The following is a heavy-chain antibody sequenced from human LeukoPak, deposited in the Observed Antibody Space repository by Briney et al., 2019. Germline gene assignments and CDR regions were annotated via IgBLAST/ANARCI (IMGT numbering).Heavy chain of an antibody. J-gene: IGHJ5*02. V-gene: IGHV4-39*07. D-gene: IGHD3-10*01. CDR3: ARGGYYGSGNDFRFDP. CDR1: GGSISSSSYY. CDR2: IYYSGST. Sequence: PSETLSLTCTVSGGSISSSSYYWGWIRQPPGKGLEWIGSIYYSGSTYYNPSLKSRVTISVDTSKNQFSLKLSSVTAADTAIYYRARGGYYGSGNDFRFDPWGQGTLVTVSS.